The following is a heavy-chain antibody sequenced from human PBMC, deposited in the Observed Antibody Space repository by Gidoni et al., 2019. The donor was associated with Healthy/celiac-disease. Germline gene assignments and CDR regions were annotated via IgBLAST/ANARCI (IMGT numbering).Heavy chain of an antibody. V-gene: IGHV4-59*08. Sequence: QVQLQESGPGLVKPSETLSLTCTVSGGSISSYYCSWIRQPPGKGLEWIGYIYYSGSTNYNPSLKSRVTISVDTSKNQFSLKLSSVTAADTAVYYCARHLYYDFWSGYSGADAFDIWGQGTMVTVSS. CDR2: IYYSGST. CDR1: GGSISSYY. D-gene: IGHD3-3*01. CDR3: ARHLYYDFWSGYSGADAFDI. J-gene: IGHJ3*02.